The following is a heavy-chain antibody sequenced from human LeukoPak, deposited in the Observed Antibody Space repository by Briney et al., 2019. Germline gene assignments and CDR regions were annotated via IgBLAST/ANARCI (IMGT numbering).Heavy chain of an antibody. Sequence: GGSRSPACAVAGFTFSSYAMHWDSQAPGNGMEWEAVISYDVGNKYYADSMKGRFTISKDNSKNTLYLQMNSLRAEDTAVYYCAREEIVVVPAAMFYDYWVQGTLVTVSS. V-gene: IGHV3-30*04. D-gene: IGHD2-2*01. CDR3: AREEIVVVPAAMFYDY. J-gene: IGHJ4*02. CDR2: ISYDVGNK. CDR1: GFTFSSYA.